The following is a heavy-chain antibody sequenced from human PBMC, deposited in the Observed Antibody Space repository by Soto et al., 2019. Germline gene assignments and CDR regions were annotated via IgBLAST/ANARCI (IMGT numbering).Heavy chain of an antibody. CDR3: AKYGCSSTSCQCDY. Sequence: EVQLLESGGGSVQPGGSLRLSCAASGFTFSSYAMTWVHQAPGKGLEWVSAISGSGAYTYYANSVKGRFTISRDNSKNTLYLQLNSLRAEDTAVYYCAKYGCSSTSCQCDYWGQGTRVTVSS. CDR2: ISGSGAYT. V-gene: IGHV3-23*01. J-gene: IGHJ4*02. D-gene: IGHD2-2*01. CDR1: GFTFSSYA.